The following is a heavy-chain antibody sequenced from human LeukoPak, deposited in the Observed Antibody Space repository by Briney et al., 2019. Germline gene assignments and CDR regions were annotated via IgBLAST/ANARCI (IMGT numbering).Heavy chain of an antibody. V-gene: IGHV1-69*05. CDR1: GGTFSCYA. CDR2: IIPIFGTA. CDR3: ARVLVRRFLEWFQFDP. J-gene: IGHJ5*02. D-gene: IGHD3-3*01. Sequence: ASVKVSCKASGGTFSCYAISWVRQAPGQGLEWMGGIIPIFGTANYAQKFQGRVTITTDESTSTAYMELSSLRSEDTAVYYCARVLVRRFLEWFQFDPWGQGTLVTVSS.